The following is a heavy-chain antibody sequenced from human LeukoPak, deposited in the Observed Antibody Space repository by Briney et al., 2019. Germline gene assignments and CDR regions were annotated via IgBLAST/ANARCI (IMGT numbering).Heavy chain of an antibody. CDR2: IYYLGST. CDR1: GGSISSYY. D-gene: IGHD5-12*01. Sequence: SETLSLTCTVSGGSISSYYWSWIRQPPGKGLEWVGHIYYLGSTNYNPSLKSRVTISIDTSKNYFSLKLNSVIAADTAVYYCVRHDGRGGATMGAFDSWGQGSLVTVSS. V-gene: IGHV4-59*01. CDR3: VRHDGRGGATMGAFDS. J-gene: IGHJ5*01.